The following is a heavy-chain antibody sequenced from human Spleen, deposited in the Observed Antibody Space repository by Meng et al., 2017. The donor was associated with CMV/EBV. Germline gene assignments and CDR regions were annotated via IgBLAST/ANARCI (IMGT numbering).Heavy chain of an antibody. CDR2: ISSSSSYI. CDR3: ARAIPLQH. Sequence: GESLKISCAASGFTFSSYSMNWVRQAPGKGLEWVSSISSSSSYIYYADSVKGRFTISRDNAKNSLYLQMNSLRAEDTAVYYCARAIPLQHWGQGALVTVSS. J-gene: IGHJ1*01. CDR1: GFTFSSYS. V-gene: IGHV3-21*01. D-gene: IGHD2-21*01.